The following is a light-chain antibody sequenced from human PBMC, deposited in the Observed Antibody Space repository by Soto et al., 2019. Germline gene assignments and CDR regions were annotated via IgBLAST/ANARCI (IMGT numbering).Light chain of an antibody. CDR1: SSDVGGYNF. V-gene: IGLV2-11*01. Sequence: QSALTQPRSVSGSPGQSVTISCTGTSSDVGGYNFVSWYQQHPGKAPTLMIYTVSKRPSGVPDRFSGSKSGNTASLTISGLQAEDEADYYCCSYAGSYTWVFGGGTNLTVL. CDR2: TVS. CDR3: CSYAGSYTWV. J-gene: IGLJ3*02.